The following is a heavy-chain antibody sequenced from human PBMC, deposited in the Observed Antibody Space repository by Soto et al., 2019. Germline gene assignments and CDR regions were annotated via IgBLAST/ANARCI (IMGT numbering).Heavy chain of an antibody. CDR3: AREGNLGRWIQPLDS. CDR1: GVSISSHY. J-gene: IGHJ4*02. V-gene: IGHV4-59*11. D-gene: IGHD2-2*03. Sequence: PSLTLPLTCTVSGVSISSHYWSWIRQPPGKGLEWIGNIHYNGNTKYSPSLKSRVTMSVDTSKNHFSLKLISVTTADTAVYFCAREGNLGRWIQPLDSWGQGTLVTVSS. CDR2: IHYNGNT.